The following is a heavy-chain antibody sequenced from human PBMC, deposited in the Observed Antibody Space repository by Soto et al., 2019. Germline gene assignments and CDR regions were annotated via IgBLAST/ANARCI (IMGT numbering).Heavy chain of an antibody. Sequence: QVQLVQSGAEVKKPGSSVKVSCKAPGGTFSSYAISWVRQAPGQGLEWMGGIIPIFGTANYAQKIQGRVTITAGESTSTGYMELSSLRSEDTAVYYCARSQGGSTSLDIYYYYYYGMDVWGQGTTVTVSS. J-gene: IGHJ6*02. V-gene: IGHV1-69*01. CDR3: ARSQGGSTSLDIYYYYYYGMDV. D-gene: IGHD2-2*01. CDR2: IIPIFGTA. CDR1: GGTFSSYA.